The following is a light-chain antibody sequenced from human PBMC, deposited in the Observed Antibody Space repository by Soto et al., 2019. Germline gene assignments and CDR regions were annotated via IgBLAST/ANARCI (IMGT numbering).Light chain of an antibody. CDR3: QHSYTALT. V-gene: IGKV1-39*01. Sequence: DIQMTQSPSSLSASVGDRVTITCRASQSISSYLNWYQQKPGKAPKLLIYAASSLQSGVPARFSGSGSGTDFPLTISSLQPEDFANYYCQHSYTALTFGGGTKVEIK. CDR1: QSISSY. CDR2: AAS. J-gene: IGKJ4*01.